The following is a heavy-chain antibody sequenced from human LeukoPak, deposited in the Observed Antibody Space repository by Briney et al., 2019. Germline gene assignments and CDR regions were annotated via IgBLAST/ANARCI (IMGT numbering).Heavy chain of an antibody. D-gene: IGHD3-3*01. V-gene: IGHV3-23*01. CDR1: GFTFSSYA. Sequence: GGSLRLSCAASGFTFSSYAMSWVRQAPGKGLEWVSAISGSGGSTYYADSVKGRFTISRDNSKNTLYLRMNSLRAEDTAVYYCAKRYYDFWSGYLTYDYWGQGTLVTVSS. J-gene: IGHJ4*02. CDR2: ISGSGGST. CDR3: AKRYYDFWSGYLTYDY.